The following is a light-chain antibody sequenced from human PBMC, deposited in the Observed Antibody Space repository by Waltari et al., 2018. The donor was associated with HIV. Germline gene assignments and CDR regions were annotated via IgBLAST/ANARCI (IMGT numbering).Light chain of an antibody. V-gene: IGKV2D-29*01. CDR2: EVS. J-gene: IGKJ4*01. CDR3: MQSTQFPFT. CDR1: QTLLNSDSKTY. Sequence: DILLTQSPPSLSVVPGQPASISCKSSQTLLNSDSKTYLYWFLQRAGQPPQLLIYEVSNRFSVGPDRLSGYGSGTDFTLMLSRVQPEDVGTYFCMQSTQFPFTFGRGTKVEI.